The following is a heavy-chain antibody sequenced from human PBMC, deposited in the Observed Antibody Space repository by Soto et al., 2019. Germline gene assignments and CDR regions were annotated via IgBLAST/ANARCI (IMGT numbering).Heavy chain of an antibody. CDR1: GYNFANYW. CDR3: APTDH. CDR2: IFPADSDI. J-gene: IGHJ2*01. Sequence: EVQLEQSGAEVKKPGESLKISCKGSGYNFANYWIGWVRQMPGKGLEWMGIIFPADSDIRYSPSFQGQVTISADRSLSTAYLQLSSLKSSDPAIYYCAPTDHWGLGTLVTVSS. V-gene: IGHV5-51*03.